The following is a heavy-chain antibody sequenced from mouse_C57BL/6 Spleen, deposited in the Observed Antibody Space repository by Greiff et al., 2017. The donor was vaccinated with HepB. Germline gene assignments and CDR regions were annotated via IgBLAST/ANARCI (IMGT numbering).Heavy chain of an antibody. CDR1: GYTFTSYW. CDR2: IDPSDSET. D-gene: IGHD1-1*01. V-gene: IGHV1-52*01. J-gene: IGHJ2*01. Sequence: QVQLKQPGAELVRPGSSVKLSCKASGYTFTSYWMHWVKQRPIQGLEWIGNIDPSDSETHYNQKFKDKATLTVDKSSSTAYMQLSSLTSEDSAVYYCARGYGSSYVYFDYWGQGTTLTVSS. CDR3: ARGYGSSYVYFDY.